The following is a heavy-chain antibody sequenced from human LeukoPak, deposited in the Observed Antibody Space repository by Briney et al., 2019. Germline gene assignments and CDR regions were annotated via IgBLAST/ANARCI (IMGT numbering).Heavy chain of an antibody. V-gene: IGHV3-30*02. CDR3: ARDSHDYLWGIYRYNWFDP. CDR2: IRYDGSNK. D-gene: IGHD3-16*02. Sequence: YPGGSLRLSCAASGFTFSSYGMHWVRQAPGKGLEWVAFIRYDGSNKYYADSVKGRFTISRDNSKNSLYLQMNSLRAEDTAVYYCARDSHDYLWGIYRYNWFDPWGQGTLVTVSS. CDR1: GFTFSSYG. J-gene: IGHJ5*02.